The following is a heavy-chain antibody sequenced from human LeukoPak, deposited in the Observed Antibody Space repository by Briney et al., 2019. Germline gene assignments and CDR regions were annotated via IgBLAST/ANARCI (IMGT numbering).Heavy chain of an antibody. CDR3: ARVKDYSGAWGADY. V-gene: IGHV1-2*02. D-gene: IGHD6-19*01. CDR1: GYTFTAHY. Sequence: ASLKVSCKASGYTFTAHYMHWVRQAPGQGLEWMGWINPESGVTASAQRFQGRVTMTRDTSISTAYMELSTLRSDDTAVYYCARVKDYSGAWGADYWGQGTLVTVSS. J-gene: IGHJ4*02. CDR2: INPESGVT.